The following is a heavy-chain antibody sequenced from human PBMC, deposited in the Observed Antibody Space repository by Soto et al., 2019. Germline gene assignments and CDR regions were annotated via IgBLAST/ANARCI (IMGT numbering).Heavy chain of an antibody. D-gene: IGHD2-2*01. Sequence: QVQLQQWGAGLLKPSETLSLTCAVYGGSFSGYYWSWIRQPPGKGLEWIGEINHSGSTNYNPSLKSRVTISVDTSENQFSLKLSSVTAADTAVYYCARGRNVVVPAAIRYFDYWGQGTLVTVSS. CDR3: ARGRNVVVPAAIRYFDY. J-gene: IGHJ4*02. CDR1: GGSFSGYY. CDR2: INHSGST. V-gene: IGHV4-34*01.